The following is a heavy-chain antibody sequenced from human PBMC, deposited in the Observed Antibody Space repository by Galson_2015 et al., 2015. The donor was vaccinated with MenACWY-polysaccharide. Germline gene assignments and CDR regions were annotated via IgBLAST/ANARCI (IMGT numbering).Heavy chain of an antibody. V-gene: IGHV3-48*01. J-gene: IGHJ4*02. CDR2: ISSAGSSI. D-gene: IGHD2-2*01. CDR1: GFTFSSNT. Sequence: SLRLSCAASGFTFSSNTVNWVRQAPGKGLEWVSSISSAGSSIYYADSVKGRFTISRDDSKNTAYLQMNSLKTEDTAVYFCTRDMRTLDYWGQGTLVTVSS. CDR3: TRDMRTLDY.